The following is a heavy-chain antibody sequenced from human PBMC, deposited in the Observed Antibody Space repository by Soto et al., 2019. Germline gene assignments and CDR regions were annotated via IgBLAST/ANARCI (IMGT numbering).Heavy chain of an antibody. CDR3: ATYSGYDGPLFDY. D-gene: IGHD5-12*01. J-gene: IGHJ4*02. Sequence: ASVKVSCKASGGTFNIYAINWVRQAPGQGLEWMGGIIPFFGSTNYAQKFQGRLTITTDNSANTAYMQLSSLRSEDTAVYYCATYSGYDGPLFDYWGQGTLVTVSS. CDR1: GGTFNIYA. V-gene: IGHV1-69*05. CDR2: IIPFFGST.